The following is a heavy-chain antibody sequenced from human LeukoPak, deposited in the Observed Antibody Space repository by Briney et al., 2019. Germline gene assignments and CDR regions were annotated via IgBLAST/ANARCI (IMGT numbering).Heavy chain of an antibody. CDR1: GFSFSTVP. CDR3: AKGAQSSTRWNAFDI. V-gene: IGHV3-23*01. CDR2: IIASGDSA. D-gene: IGHD2-2*01. J-gene: IGHJ3*02. Sequence: GGSLRLSCEASGFSFSTVPMSWVRQVPGKGLECVSYIIASGDSAYYADSVKGRFTISRDNSKNMLYLQMNSLRAEDTAVYYCAKGAQSSTRWNAFDIWGQGTMVTVSS.